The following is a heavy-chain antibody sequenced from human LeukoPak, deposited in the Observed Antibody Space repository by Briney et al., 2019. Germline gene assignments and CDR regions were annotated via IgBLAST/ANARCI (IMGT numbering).Heavy chain of an antibody. CDR1: GFTFSSYS. V-gene: IGHV3-48*01. Sequence: PGGSLRLSCAASGFTFSSYSMNWVRQAPGKGLEWVSYISSSSSTIYYADSVKGRFTISRDNSKNTLYLQMNSLRAEDTAVYYCARKAYYYDSSGYYWPWYFDLWGRGTLVTVSS. CDR3: ARKAYYYDSSGYYWPWYFDL. CDR2: ISSSSSTI. D-gene: IGHD3-22*01. J-gene: IGHJ2*01.